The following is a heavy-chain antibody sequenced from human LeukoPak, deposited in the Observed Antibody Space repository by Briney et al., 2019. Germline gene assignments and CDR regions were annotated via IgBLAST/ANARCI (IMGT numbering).Heavy chain of an antibody. Sequence: GGSLRLSCAASGFTFDDYAMHWGRQAPGKGLEWVSLISGDGGSTYYADSVNGRFTISRDNSKNSLYLQMNSLRTEDTALYYCAKDMENWDYAHYYGMDVWGQGTTVTVSS. CDR2: ISGDGGST. J-gene: IGHJ6*02. CDR3: AKDMENWDYAHYYGMDV. CDR1: GFTFDDYA. V-gene: IGHV3-43*02. D-gene: IGHD1-7*01.